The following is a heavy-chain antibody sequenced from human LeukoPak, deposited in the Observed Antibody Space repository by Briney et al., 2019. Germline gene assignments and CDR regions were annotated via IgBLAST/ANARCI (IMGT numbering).Heavy chain of an antibody. CDR3: ARDLRTGYTYGYPLDY. Sequence: GGSLRLSCAASGFTFSSYAMSWVRQAPGKGLEWVSAISGSGGSTYYADSVKGRFTISRDNSKNTLYLQMNSLRAEDTAFYYCARDLRTGYTYGYPLDYWGQGTLVTVSS. V-gene: IGHV3-23*01. CDR1: GFTFSSYA. D-gene: IGHD5-18*01. J-gene: IGHJ4*02. CDR2: ISGSGGST.